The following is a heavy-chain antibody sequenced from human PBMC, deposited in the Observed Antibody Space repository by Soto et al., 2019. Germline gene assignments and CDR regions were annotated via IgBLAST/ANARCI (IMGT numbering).Heavy chain of an antibody. D-gene: IGHD2-2*01. J-gene: IGHJ4*02. V-gene: IGHV3-23*01. Sequence: PGGSLRLSCAASGFAFSSYAMSWVRQAPGKGLEWVSAISGSGGSTYYADSVKGRFTISRDNSKNTLYLQMNSLRAEDTAVYYCAKVVVVVPAAIMDYWGQGTLVTVSS. CDR2: ISGSGGST. CDR3: AKVVVVVPAAIMDY. CDR1: GFAFSSYA.